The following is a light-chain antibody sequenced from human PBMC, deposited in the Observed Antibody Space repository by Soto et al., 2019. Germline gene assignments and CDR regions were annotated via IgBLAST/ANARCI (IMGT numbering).Light chain of an antibody. J-gene: IGKJ5*01. V-gene: IGKV3-11*01. CDR3: QQRSNWL. Sequence: EIVITQSPGTLSVSPVGRAALFCSASQSVRSSLAWYQPKPGQAPRLFIYDASTRATGIPARFSGSGSGTDFTLTISSLEPEDFAVYYCQQRSNWLFGQGTRLEIK. CDR1: QSVRSS. CDR2: DAS.